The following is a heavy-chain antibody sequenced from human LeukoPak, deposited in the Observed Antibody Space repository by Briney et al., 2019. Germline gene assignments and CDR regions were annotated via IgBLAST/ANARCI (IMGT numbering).Heavy chain of an antibody. CDR2: INHSGST. Sequence: PSETLSLTCAVYGGSFSGYYWSWIRQPPGKGLEWIGEINHSGSTNYNPSLKSRVTISVDTSKNQFSLKLSSVTAADTAVYYCASLSGLTVTYPVWFDPWGQGTLVTVSS. D-gene: IGHD4-17*01. CDR3: ASLSGLTVTYPVWFDP. J-gene: IGHJ5*02. V-gene: IGHV4-34*01. CDR1: GGSFSGYY.